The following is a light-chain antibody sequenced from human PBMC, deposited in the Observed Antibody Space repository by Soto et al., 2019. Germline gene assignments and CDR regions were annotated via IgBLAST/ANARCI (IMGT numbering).Light chain of an antibody. Sequence: QSALTQPRSVSGSPGQSVTIYCTGTSSDVGGYNYVSWYQQHPGKAPKLMIHDVNKRPSGVPDRFSGSKSGSTASLTIAGLQAEDEADYYCCSYAGSYTDVFGIGTKLTVL. CDR1: SSDVGGYNY. V-gene: IGLV2-11*01. CDR2: DVN. J-gene: IGLJ1*01. CDR3: CSYAGSYTDV.